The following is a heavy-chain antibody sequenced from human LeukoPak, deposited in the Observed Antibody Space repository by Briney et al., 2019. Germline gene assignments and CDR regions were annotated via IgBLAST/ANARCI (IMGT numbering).Heavy chain of an antibody. CDR1: GFPFSSYG. J-gene: IGHJ4*02. CDR3: ARDLSAAFDF. D-gene: IGHD6-19*01. CDR2: LVYDERI. Sequence: GGSLRLSCAASGFPFSSYGMHWVRQAPGKGLEWVARLVYDERIDYANSVKGRFSISRDNSKNALFLDMSDLRVEDTAVYYCARDLSAAFDFWGQGVLVTVSS. V-gene: IGHV3-33*01.